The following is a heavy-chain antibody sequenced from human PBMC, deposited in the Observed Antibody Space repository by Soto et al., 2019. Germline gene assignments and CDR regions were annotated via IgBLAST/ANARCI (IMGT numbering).Heavy chain of an antibody. D-gene: IGHD1-26*01. V-gene: IGHV3-66*01. J-gene: IGHJ3*02. CDR3: ARAQVRELLTNDAFDI. CDR1: GFTVSSNY. CDR2: IYSGGST. Sequence: PGGSLRLSCAASGFTVSSNYMSWVRQAPGKGLEWVSVIYSGGSTYYADSVKGRFTISRDNSKNTLYLQMNSLRAEDTAVYYCARAQVRELLTNDAFDIWGQGTMVTVSS.